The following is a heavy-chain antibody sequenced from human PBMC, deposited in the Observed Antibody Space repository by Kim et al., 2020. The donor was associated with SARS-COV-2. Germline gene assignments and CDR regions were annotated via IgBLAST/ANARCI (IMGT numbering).Heavy chain of an antibody. J-gene: IGHJ4*02. CDR2: K. V-gene: IGHV3-7*01. D-gene: IGHD6-13*01. Sequence: KYYVDAVKGRFTISRDNAKNSLYLQMNSLRAEDTAVYYCARVPRGSSSDYWGQGTLVTVSS. CDR3: ARVPRGSSSDY.